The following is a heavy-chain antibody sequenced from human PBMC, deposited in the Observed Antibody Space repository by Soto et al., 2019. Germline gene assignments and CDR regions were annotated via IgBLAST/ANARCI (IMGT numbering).Heavy chain of an antibody. J-gene: IGHJ6*02. CDR1: GGSISSGGYY. V-gene: IGHV4-31*03. CDR2: IYYSGST. Sequence: QVQLQESGPGLVKPSQTLSLTCTVSGGSISSGGYYWSWIRQHPGKGLEWIGYIYYSGSTYYNPSLESRVTISVDTSKNQCSLKLSSVTAADTAVYYCASSPSFRSLGGMDVWGQGTTVTVSS. CDR3: ASSPSFRSLGGMDV. D-gene: IGHD3-10*01.